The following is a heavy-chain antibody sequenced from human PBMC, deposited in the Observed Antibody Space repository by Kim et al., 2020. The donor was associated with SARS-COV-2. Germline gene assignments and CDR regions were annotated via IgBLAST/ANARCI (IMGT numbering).Heavy chain of an antibody. CDR1: GYTFKTYG. CDR2: INTGNGNT. Sequence: ASVKVSCKTSGYTFKTYGIHWVRQAPGQRLEWMGWINTGNGNTKYSEKFQDRVTVTRDTSTNTAYMELSSLTTEDTTVYFCSRKGYWGQGTLVTVSS. CDR3: SRKGY. J-gene: IGHJ4*02. V-gene: IGHV1-3*04.